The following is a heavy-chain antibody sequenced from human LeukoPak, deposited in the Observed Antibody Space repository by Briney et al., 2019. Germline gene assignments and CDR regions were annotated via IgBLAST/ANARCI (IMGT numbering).Heavy chain of an antibody. CDR3: ASHSSSWSWGAFDY. J-gene: IGHJ4*02. Sequence: GGSLRLSCAASGFTFSSYSMNWVRQAPGKGLEWVSSISSSSSYIYYADSVKGRFTISRDNAKNTLYLQMNSLRAGDTAVYYCASHSSSWSWGAFDYWGQGTLVTVSS. V-gene: IGHV3-21*01. D-gene: IGHD6-13*01. CDR1: GFTFSSYS. CDR2: ISSSSSYI.